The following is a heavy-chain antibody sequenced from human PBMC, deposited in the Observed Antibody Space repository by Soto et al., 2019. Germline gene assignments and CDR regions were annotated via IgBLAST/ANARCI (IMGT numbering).Heavy chain of an antibody. D-gene: IGHD1-7*01. V-gene: IGHV3-11*01. CDR1: GFTFSDYY. CDR2: ISSSGSTI. J-gene: IGHJ6*03. Sequence: QVQLVESGGGLVKPGGSLRLSCAASGFTFSDYYMSWILQAPGNGLEWVSYISSSGSTIYYADSVKGRFTISRDNAKNSLDLQMNSLSAEDTDVYYCARSELELPAYYYYYYMDVWGKGTTVTVSS. CDR3: ARSELELPAYYYYYYMDV.